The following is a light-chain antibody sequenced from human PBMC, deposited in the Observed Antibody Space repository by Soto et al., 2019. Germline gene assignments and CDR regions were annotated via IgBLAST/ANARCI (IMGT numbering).Light chain of an antibody. CDR1: SSDVGGYNY. Sequence: QSALTQPASVSGSPGQSNTISYTGTSSDVGGYNYVSWYQQHPGKAPKLMIYDVSNRPSGVSNRFSGSKSGNTASLTISGLQAEDEADYYCSSYTSSSSYVFGTGTKLTVL. CDR2: DVS. CDR3: SSYTSSSSYV. J-gene: IGLJ1*01. V-gene: IGLV2-14*01.